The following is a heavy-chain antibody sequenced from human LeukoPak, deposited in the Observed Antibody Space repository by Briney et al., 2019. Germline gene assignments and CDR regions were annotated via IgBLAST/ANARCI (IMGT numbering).Heavy chain of an antibody. CDR1: GVSISSSSYS. J-gene: IGHJ4*02. CDR3: TRGLYYDFWSGYPPFGY. Sequence: SETLSLTRTVSGVSISSSSYSWGWIRQPPGRGLEWIGSIYYSGSTYYNPSLKSRVTISVDTSKNQFSLKLSSVTAADTAVYYCTRGLYYDFWSGYPPFGYWGQGTLVTVSS. CDR2: IYYSGST. D-gene: IGHD3-3*01. V-gene: IGHV4-39*07.